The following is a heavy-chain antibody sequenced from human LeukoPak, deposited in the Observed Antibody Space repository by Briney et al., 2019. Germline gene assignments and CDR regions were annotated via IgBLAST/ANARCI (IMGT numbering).Heavy chain of an antibody. D-gene: IGHD3-3*01. CDR2: VDPEDGET. CDR3: ATHEPDYDFWSGYYYYYMDV. J-gene: IGHJ6*03. Sequence: GASVKVSCKASGYTFTDYYMHWVQQAPGKGLEWMGRVDPEDGETIYAEKFQGRVTITADTSTDTAYMELSSLRSEDTAAYYCATHEPDYDFWSGYYYYYMDVWGKGTTVTVSS. V-gene: IGHV1-69-2*01. CDR1: GYTFTDYY.